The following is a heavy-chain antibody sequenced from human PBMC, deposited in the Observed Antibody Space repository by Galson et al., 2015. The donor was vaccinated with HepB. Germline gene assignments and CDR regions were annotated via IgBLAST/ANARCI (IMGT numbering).Heavy chain of an antibody. Sequence: SLRLSCAASGFTFSSYGMHWVRQAPGKGLEWVAVIWYDGSNKYYADSVKGRFTISRDNSKNTLHLQMNSLRAEDTAVYWCARGGAREVKSYYWFDPWGQGTLVTVSS. CDR3: ARGGAREVKSYYWFDP. J-gene: IGHJ5*02. V-gene: IGHV3-33*01. D-gene: IGHD3-10*01. CDR1: GFTFSSYG. CDR2: IWYDGSNK.